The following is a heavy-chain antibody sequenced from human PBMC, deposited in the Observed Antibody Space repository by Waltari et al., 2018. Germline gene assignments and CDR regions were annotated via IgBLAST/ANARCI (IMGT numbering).Heavy chain of an antibody. CDR2: ISDSGVNT. V-gene: IGHV3-23*01. D-gene: IGHD2-2*01. CDR1: GFTFSTYA. Sequence: EVQLLESGGGWVQPGVSLSVSCAASGFTFSTYASGWVLQTPGKGLEWVSAISDSGVNTYYADSVKGRFTISRDNSKNTLYLQMNSLRAEDTAVYYCAKYCIYASCPAGAYYGMDVWGQGTTVTVSS. CDR3: AKYCIYASCPAGAYYGMDV. J-gene: IGHJ6*02.